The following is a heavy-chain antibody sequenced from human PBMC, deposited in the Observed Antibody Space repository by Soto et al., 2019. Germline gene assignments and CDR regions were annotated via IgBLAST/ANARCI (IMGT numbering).Heavy chain of an antibody. Sequence: QITLKESGPTLVKPTQTLTLTCTFSGFSLSTSGVGVGWIRQPPGKGLEWLALIYWDDDKRYSPSLKSRLTSTTETSKNHVVLTMINMDPVDTAAYYCAHLYSILQLHYYDYYGMDVWGQGTTVTVSS. D-gene: IGHD4-4*01. CDR2: IYWDDDK. CDR3: AHLYSILQLHYYDYYGMDV. V-gene: IGHV2-5*02. J-gene: IGHJ6*02. CDR1: GFSLSTSGVG.